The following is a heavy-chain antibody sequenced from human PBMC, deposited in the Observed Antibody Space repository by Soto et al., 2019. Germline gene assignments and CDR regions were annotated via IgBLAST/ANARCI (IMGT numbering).Heavy chain of an antibody. CDR1: GFTVSSNY. D-gene: IGHD5-12*01. CDR3: AGPGYSGYDHYYYYYGMDV. V-gene: IGHV3-53*01. CDR2: IYSGGST. Sequence: GGSLRLSCAASGFTVSSNYMSWVRQAPGKGLEWVSVIYSGGSTYYADSVKGRFTISRDNSKNTLYLQMNSLRAEDTAVYYCAGPGYSGYDHYYYYYGMDVWGQGTTVTVSS. J-gene: IGHJ6*02.